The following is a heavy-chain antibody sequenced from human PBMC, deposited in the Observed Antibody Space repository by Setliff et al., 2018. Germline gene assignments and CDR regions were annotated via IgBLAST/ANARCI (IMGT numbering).Heavy chain of an antibody. CDR3: VREGVDSRSSTDYRYYMDV. D-gene: IGHD3-22*01. J-gene: IGHJ6*03. V-gene: IGHV1-69*05. CDR1: GGTFSDYG. CDR2: TIPIFGTT. Sequence: GASVKVSCKASGGTFSDYGISWVRQAPGQGLEWMGGTIPIFGTTDYAKKFQGRVTIITDESTSTAFTQLSSLRSEDTSVYYCVREGVDSRSSTDYRYYMDVWGKGTTVTVSS.